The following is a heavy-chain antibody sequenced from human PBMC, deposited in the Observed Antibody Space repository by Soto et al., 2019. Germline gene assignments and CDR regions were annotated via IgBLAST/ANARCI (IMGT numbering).Heavy chain of an antibody. CDR2: IYYSGST. Sequence: SETLSLTCTVSGGSISSGGYYWSWIRQHPGKGLEWIGYIYYSGSTYYNPSLKSRVTISVDTSKNQFSLEQSSATAADKAVYYCARVVRIKIFGVAPQYYFDYWGQGTLVTVSS. J-gene: IGHJ4*02. CDR1: GGSISSGGYY. V-gene: IGHV4-31*03. D-gene: IGHD3-3*01. CDR3: ARVVRIKIFGVAPQYYFDY.